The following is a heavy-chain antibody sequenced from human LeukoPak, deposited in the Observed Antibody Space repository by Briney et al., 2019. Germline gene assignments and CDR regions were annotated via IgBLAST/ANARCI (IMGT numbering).Heavy chain of an antibody. D-gene: IGHD1-26*01. CDR3: ARSAGLWELHNFDY. V-gene: IGHV4-4*02. J-gene: IGHJ4*02. Sequence: PSETLSLTCAVSGGSISSSNWWSWVRPPPGKGLEWIGEIYHSGSTNYNPSLKSRVTISVDKSKNQFSLKLSSVTAADTAVYYCARSAGLWELHNFDYWGQGTLVTVSS. CDR1: GGSISSSNW. CDR2: IYHSGST.